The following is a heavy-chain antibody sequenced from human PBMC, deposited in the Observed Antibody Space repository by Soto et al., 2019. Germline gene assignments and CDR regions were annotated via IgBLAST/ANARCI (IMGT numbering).Heavy chain of an antibody. J-gene: IGHJ4*02. CDR1: GFTFSSYA. Sequence: GGSLRLSCAASGFTFSSYAMNWVRQAPGKGLEWVSVISGSGSSTYYADSVKGRFTISRDNAKNSLYLQMNSLRAEDTAVYYCARDLNLGSFDYWGQGTLVTVSS. V-gene: IGHV3-23*01. CDR3: ARDLNLGSFDY. CDR2: ISGSGSST.